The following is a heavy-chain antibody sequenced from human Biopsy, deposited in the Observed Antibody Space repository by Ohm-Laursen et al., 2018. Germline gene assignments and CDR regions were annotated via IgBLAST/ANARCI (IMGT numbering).Heavy chain of an antibody. CDR3: ARGGFFAYSTFDY. CDR2: ISRDSSHI. V-gene: IGHV3-21*01. Sequence: SLRLSCAASGFTFNGDNANWVRQAPGKGLEWVSYISRDSSHIYYADSVKGRFTISRDNAKRSLYLQMNSLRADDTAIYYCARGGFFAYSTFDYWSQGALVTVSS. CDR1: GFTFNGDN. D-gene: IGHD4-11*01. J-gene: IGHJ4*02.